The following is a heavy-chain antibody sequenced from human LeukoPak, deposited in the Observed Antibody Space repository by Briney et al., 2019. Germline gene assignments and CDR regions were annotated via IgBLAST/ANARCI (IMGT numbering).Heavy chain of an antibody. Sequence: GGSLRLSCAASEFTFTTYGMHWVRQAPGKGLEWVAFIYYDGSNIYYADYVKGRFTISRDISKNTLYLQMDSLRADDTAVYYCAKTSRGNSGYDSPFDYWGQGTLATVSS. CDR2: IYYDGSNI. J-gene: IGHJ4*02. CDR3: AKTSRGNSGYDSPFDY. V-gene: IGHV3-30*02. D-gene: IGHD5-12*01. CDR1: EFTFTTYG.